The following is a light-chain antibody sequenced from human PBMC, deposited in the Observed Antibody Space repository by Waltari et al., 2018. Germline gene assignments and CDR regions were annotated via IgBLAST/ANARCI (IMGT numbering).Light chain of an antibody. CDR1: SSDVGYYNY. J-gene: IGLJ3*02. CDR3: ISYTTRRLWV. V-gene: IGLV2-14*03. CDR2: IVT. Sequence: QSALTQPASVSGSPGQSISISCTGTSSDVGYYNYVSWYQQHPGHAPKLMIDIVTKRPSGCSSRFSGSKSGNTASLTISGLQAEDEADYYCISYTTRRLWVFGGGTQLTVL.